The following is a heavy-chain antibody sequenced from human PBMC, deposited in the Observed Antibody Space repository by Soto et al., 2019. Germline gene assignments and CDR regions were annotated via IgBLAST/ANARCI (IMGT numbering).Heavy chain of an antibody. V-gene: IGHV5-51*01. D-gene: IGHD3-9*01. CDR1: GYNFINYW. Sequence: GESMKISCKGSGYNFINYWIRWVRQMPGKGLEWMGIIYPGDSDTRYSPSFQGQVTISADKSISTAYLQWSSLKASDTAMYYCARLPLSSYDILTGYPLDYYYGMDVWGQGTTVTVSS. J-gene: IGHJ6*02. CDR2: IYPGDSDT. CDR3: ARLPLSSYDILTGYPLDYYYGMDV.